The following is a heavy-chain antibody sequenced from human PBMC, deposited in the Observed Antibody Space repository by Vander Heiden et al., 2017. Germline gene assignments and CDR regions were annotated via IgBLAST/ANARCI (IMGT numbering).Heavy chain of an antibody. CDR1: GCTVSIRA. Sequence: QVQLVESGGGVVQPGRSLRHSCAASGCTVSIRASHWVRQGPGKGLEWVALISDDGRNKYYADSVKGRFTISRENSHNMVYLQINSLRPEDTAVYYCARGAVTYYYYYGMDVWGQGTTVTVSS. J-gene: IGHJ6*02. CDR3: ARGAVTYYYYYGMDV. V-gene: IGHV3-30*04. D-gene: IGHD4-17*01. CDR2: ISDDGRNK.